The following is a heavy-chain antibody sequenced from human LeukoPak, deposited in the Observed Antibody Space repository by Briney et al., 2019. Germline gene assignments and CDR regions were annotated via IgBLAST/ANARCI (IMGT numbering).Heavy chain of an antibody. CDR2: IYYSGST. V-gene: IGHV4-39*01. CDR1: GGSISSSSYY. Sequence: SETLSLTCTVSGGSISSSSYYWGWIRQPPGKGLEWIGSIYYSGSTYYNPSLKSRVTISVDTSKNQFSLKLSSVTAADTAVYYCARHGGDYYDGSFDYWGQGSLVAVSS. CDR3: ARHGGDYYDGSFDY. J-gene: IGHJ4*02. D-gene: IGHD3-22*01.